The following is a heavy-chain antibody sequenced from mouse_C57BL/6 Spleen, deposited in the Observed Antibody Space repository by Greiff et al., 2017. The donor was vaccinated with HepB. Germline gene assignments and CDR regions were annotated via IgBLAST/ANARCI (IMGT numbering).Heavy chain of an antibody. CDR3: TRDDGYPFAY. Sequence: EVKVVESGEGLVKPGGSLKLSCAASGFTFSSYAMSWVRQTPEKRLEWVAYISSGGDYIYYADTVKGRFTISRDNARNTLYLQMSSLKSEDTAMYYCTRDDGYPFAYWGQGTLVTVSA. CDR1: GFTFSSYA. CDR2: ISSGGDYI. V-gene: IGHV5-9-1*02. D-gene: IGHD2-3*01. J-gene: IGHJ3*01.